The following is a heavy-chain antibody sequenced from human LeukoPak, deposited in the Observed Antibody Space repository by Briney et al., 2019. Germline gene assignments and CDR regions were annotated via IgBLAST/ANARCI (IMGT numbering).Heavy chain of an antibody. J-gene: IGHJ3*02. D-gene: IGHD4-23*01. V-gene: IGHV1-2*02. CDR3: ARETRTTVVPTAFDI. Sequence: ASVKVSCKASGYTFTGYYMHWVRQAPGQGLEWMGWINPNSGGTNYAQKFQGRVTMTRDTSISTAYMELSRLRSDDTAVYYCARETRTTVVPTAFDIWGQGTMVTVSS. CDR1: GYTFTGYY. CDR2: INPNSGGT.